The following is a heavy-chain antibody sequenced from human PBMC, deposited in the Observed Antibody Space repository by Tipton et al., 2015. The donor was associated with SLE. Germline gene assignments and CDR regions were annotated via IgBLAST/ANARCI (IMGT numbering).Heavy chain of an antibody. V-gene: IGHV3-21*03. CDR3: VKESSYDSLTGRMAAYGMDV. Sequence: SVKGRFTISRDNAKNSLYLQMSSLRAEDTAVYYCVKESSYDSLTGRMAAYGMDVWGQGTMVIVSS. D-gene: IGHD3-9*01. J-gene: IGHJ6*02.